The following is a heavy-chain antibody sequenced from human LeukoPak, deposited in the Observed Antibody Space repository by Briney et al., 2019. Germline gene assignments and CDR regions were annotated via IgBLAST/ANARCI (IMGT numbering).Heavy chain of an antibody. CDR3: ARVPSYCGGDCYPYYYYGMDV. J-gene: IGHJ6*02. Sequence: SVKVSCKASGGPFSSYAISWVRQAPGQGLEWMGGIIPIFGTANYAQKFQGRVTITADESTSTAYMELSSLRSEDTAVYYCARVPSYCGGDCYPYYYYGMDVWGQGTTVTVSS. V-gene: IGHV1-69*01. D-gene: IGHD2-21*02. CDR1: GGPFSSYA. CDR2: IIPIFGTA.